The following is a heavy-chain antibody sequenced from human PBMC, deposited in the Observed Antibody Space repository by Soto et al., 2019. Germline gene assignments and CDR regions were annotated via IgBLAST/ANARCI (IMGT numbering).Heavy chain of an antibody. CDR2: IYYSGST. CDR1: GGSISSSSYY. J-gene: IGHJ3*02. Sequence: PSETLSLTCTVSGGSISSSSYYWGWIRQPPGKGLEWIGSIYYSGSTYYNPSLKSRVTISVDTSKNQFSLKLSSVTAADTAVYYCARLPAATNDAFDIWGQGTMVTVSS. D-gene: IGHD5-12*01. CDR3: ARLPAATNDAFDI. V-gene: IGHV4-39*01.